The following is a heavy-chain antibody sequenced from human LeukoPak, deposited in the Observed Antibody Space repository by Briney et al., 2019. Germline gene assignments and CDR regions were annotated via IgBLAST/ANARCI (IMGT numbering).Heavy chain of an antibody. J-gene: IGHJ6*03. CDR2: IYTSGST. Sequence: SETLSLTCTVSGGSISSYYWSWIRQPPGKGLEWIGYIYTSGSTNYNPSFKSRVTISVDTSKNQFSLKLSSVTAADTAVYYCARLFPYAVTPYYYYYMDVWGKGTTVTVSS. CDR3: ARLFPYAVTPYYYYYMDV. CDR1: GGSISSYY. D-gene: IGHD4-11*01. V-gene: IGHV4-4*09.